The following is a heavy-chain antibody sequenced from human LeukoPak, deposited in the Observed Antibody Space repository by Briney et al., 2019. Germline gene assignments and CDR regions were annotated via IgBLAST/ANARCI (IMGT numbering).Heavy chain of an antibody. D-gene: IGHD2-8*01. CDR2: ISHRGKT. Sequence: SETLSLTCTVSGDSINSGSYYWGWIRQPPGKGLEWFGSISHRGKTYYNPSLRSRVTISVDMSKNQLSLKLSSVTAADTAVYYCARLYEGKRPPDYWGQGTLVTVSS. CDR1: GDSINSGSYY. J-gene: IGHJ4*02. V-gene: IGHV4-39*01. CDR3: ARLYEGKRPPDY.